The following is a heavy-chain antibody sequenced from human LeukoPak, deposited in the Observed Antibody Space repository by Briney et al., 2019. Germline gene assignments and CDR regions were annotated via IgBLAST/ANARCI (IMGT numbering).Heavy chain of an antibody. CDR3: ARAGYSSGWSFPVEYYFDY. V-gene: IGHV3-33*01. Sequence: PGGSLRLSCAASGFTFSSYGMHWVRQAPGKGLEWVAVIWYDGSNKYYADSVKGRFTISRDNSKNTLYLQMNSLRAEDTAMYYCARAGYSSGWSFPVEYYFDYWGQGTLVTVSS. J-gene: IGHJ4*02. CDR1: GFTFSSYG. CDR2: IWYDGSNK. D-gene: IGHD6-19*01.